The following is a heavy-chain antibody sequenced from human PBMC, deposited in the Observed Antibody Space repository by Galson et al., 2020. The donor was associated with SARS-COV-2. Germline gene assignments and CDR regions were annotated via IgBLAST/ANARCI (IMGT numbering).Heavy chain of an antibody. V-gene: IGHV3-7*01. CDR1: GFNFEDFW. CDR3: TREGWQGAY. Sequence: GESLKISCIVSGFNFEDFWMSWFRQAPGKGPEWVANIRGDGSETNYVESVKGRFSISRDNAMNSLYLQMDSLRVEDTAVYYCTREGWQGAYWGQGSRVTVSS. J-gene: IGHJ4*02. CDR2: IRGDGSET.